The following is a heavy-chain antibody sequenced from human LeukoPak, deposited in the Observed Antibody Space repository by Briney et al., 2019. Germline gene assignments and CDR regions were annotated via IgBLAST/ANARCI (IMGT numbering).Heavy chain of an antibody. J-gene: IGHJ6*02. D-gene: IGHD3-16*01. Sequence: ASVKVSCKASGYTFTGYYMHWVRQAPGQGLEWMGWINPNSGGTNYAQKFQGRVTMTRDTSISTAYTELSRLRSDDTAVYYCARDSLIMITFGGPNDYYYGMDVWGQGTTVTVSS. CDR2: INPNSGGT. CDR1: GYTFTGYY. CDR3: ARDSLIMITFGGPNDYYYGMDV. V-gene: IGHV1-2*02.